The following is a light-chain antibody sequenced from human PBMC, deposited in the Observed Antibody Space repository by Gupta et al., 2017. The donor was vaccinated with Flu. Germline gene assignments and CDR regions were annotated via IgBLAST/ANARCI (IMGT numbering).Light chain of an antibody. CDR1: SSDVGGFNS. Sequence: QAAPTQPAVVFGSPGQSITISCTRTSSDVGGFNSVSWYQQHPAKAPKLMIYEVSNRPSGYCHRFSSSKSGNTASLTISELQAEDEADYYCSSYTSRSTVVFGGGTKLSVL. CDR2: EVS. V-gene: IGLV2-14*01. J-gene: IGLJ2*01. CDR3: SSYTSRSTVV.